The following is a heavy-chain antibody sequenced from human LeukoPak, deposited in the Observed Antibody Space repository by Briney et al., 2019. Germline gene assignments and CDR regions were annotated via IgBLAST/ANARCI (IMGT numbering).Heavy chain of an antibody. CDR1: GGSISSYY. CDR2: IYYSGST. CDR3: ARDIAAAGNLDY. D-gene: IGHD6-13*01. Sequence: PSETLSLTCTVSGGSISSYYWSWIRQPPGKGLEWSGYIYYSGSTNYNPSLKSRVTISVDTSKNQFSLKLSSVTAADTAVYYCARDIAAAGNLDYWGQGTLVTVSS. V-gene: IGHV4-59*12. J-gene: IGHJ4*02.